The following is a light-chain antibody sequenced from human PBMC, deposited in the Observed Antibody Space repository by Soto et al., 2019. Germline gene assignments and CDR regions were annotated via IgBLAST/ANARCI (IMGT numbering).Light chain of an antibody. CDR3: QQYNSDTFT. CDR1: QSVSSW. Sequence: DIQMTQSPSTLSASVGERVTITCRASQSVSSWLAWYQRKPGKAPKLLLYDASSLENGVPSGFSGSGSRTEFTLTSSSLQPDDFANYYCQQYNSDTFTFGQGTKVEIK. V-gene: IGKV1-5*01. CDR2: DAS. J-gene: IGKJ2*01.